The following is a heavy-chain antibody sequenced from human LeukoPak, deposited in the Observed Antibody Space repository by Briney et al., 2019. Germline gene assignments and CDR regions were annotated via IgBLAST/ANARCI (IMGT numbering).Heavy chain of an antibody. CDR1: GYTFTSYD. CDR3: AREGGYYGSGFYGMDV. J-gene: IGHJ6*02. Sequence: ASVKVSCKASGYTFTSYDINWVRQATGRGLEWMGWMNPNSGNTGYAQKFQGRVTMTRNTSISTAYMELSSLRSEDTAVYYCAREGGYYGSGFYGMDVWGQGTTVTVSS. D-gene: IGHD3-10*01. V-gene: IGHV1-8*01. CDR2: MNPNSGNT.